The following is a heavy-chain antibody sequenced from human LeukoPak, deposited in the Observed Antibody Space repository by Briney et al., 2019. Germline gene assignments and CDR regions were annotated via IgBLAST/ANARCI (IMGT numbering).Heavy chain of an antibody. CDR1: GGTFSNYA. D-gene: IGHD3-16*01. CDR3: ARDPSGGYVPYFDY. J-gene: IGHJ4*02. V-gene: IGHV1-69*04. CDR2: IIPILGIT. Sequence: PEKVSCKASGGTFSNYAISWVRQAPGQGLEWMGRIIPILGITNYAQKFQGRVTITADKSTSTAYMELSSLRSDDTAVYYCARDPSGGYVPYFDYWGQGTLVTVSS.